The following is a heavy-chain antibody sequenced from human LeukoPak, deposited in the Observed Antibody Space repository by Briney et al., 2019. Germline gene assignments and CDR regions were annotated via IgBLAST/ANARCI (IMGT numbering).Heavy chain of an antibody. CDR3: AKDVPTAYFDY. J-gene: IGHJ4*02. V-gene: IGHV3-21*01. CDR2: ISYRSSDI. Sequence: PGGSLRLSCVASGFTLSSYNMKWVRQAPGKRLEWVSSISYRSSDIEYADSVKGRFTISRDNSKTTLYLQMNSLRAEDTAVYYCAKDVPTAYFDYWGQGTLVTVSS. D-gene: IGHD2-2*01. CDR1: GFTLSSYN.